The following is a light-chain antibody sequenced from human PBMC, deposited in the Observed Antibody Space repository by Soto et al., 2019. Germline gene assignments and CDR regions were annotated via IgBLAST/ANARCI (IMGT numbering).Light chain of an antibody. CDR2: VAS. Sequence: EIVLTQSPGTLSLSPGERATISCRASQSINNCYLDWSQQKPGQAPRLLIYVASSRATGILDSFSCSGSGPDFTFTISRLEPEDVAVYYCQQFGSSPGFTFGPGTKVDIK. CDR1: QSINNCY. J-gene: IGKJ3*01. CDR3: QQFGSSPGFT. V-gene: IGKV3-20*01.